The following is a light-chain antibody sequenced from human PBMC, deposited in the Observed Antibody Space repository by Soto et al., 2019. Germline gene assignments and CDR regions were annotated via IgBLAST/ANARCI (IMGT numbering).Light chain of an antibody. Sequence: QSVLTQPPSVSGAPGQRVTISCTGSSYNIGAGYDVHWYQQLPGKAPKLLIYGNSNRPSGVPDRFSGSKSGTSASLAITGLQAEDEADYYCQSYDSSLSSFYVFGTGTKVTVL. CDR1: SYNIGAGYD. CDR2: GNS. V-gene: IGLV1-40*01. J-gene: IGLJ1*01. CDR3: QSYDSSLSSFYV.